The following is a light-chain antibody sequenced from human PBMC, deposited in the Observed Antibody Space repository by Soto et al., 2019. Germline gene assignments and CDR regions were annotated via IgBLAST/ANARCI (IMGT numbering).Light chain of an antibody. CDR3: MQATHYPWT. Sequence: DSVMTQTPLSSHVTLGQPASISCRSSQSLVHSDGNTYLSWLQQRPGQPPRRLIYKISNRFSGVPDRFSGSGVGNYFTLQISRVEAGDVGVYYCMQATHYPWTFDQGNKVEIQ. CDR1: QSLVHSDGNTY. V-gene: IGKV2-24*01. J-gene: IGKJ1*01. CDR2: KIS.